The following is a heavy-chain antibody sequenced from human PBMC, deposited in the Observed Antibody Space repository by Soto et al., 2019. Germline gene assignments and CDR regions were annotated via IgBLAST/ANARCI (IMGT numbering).Heavy chain of an antibody. CDR1: GFTFSSYG. CDR2: ISYDGSNK. CDR3: AKSGGGGGLYVDLFDY. V-gene: IGHV3-30*18. D-gene: IGHD3-10*02. Sequence: GGSLRLSCAASGFTFSSYGMHWVRQAPGKGLEWVAGISYDGSNKYYADSVKGRVTITRDNSKNKLYLQMNSLRAEDADVYYCAKSGGGGGLYVDLFDYWGQGTLVTVSS. J-gene: IGHJ4*02.